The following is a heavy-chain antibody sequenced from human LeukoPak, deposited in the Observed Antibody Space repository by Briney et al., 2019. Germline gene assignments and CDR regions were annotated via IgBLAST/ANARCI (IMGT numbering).Heavy chain of an antibody. V-gene: IGHV1-46*01. CDR1: GYTFTGYY. J-gene: IGHJ3*02. Sequence: ASVKVSCKASGYTFTGYYMHWVRQAPGQGLEWMGIISPSGGSTSYAQKFQGRVTMTRDMSTSTVYMELSSLRSEDTAVYYCARDSGFRYYDSSGYADAFDIWGQGTMVTVSS. CDR3: ARDSGFRYYDSSGYADAFDI. D-gene: IGHD3-22*01. CDR2: ISPSGGST.